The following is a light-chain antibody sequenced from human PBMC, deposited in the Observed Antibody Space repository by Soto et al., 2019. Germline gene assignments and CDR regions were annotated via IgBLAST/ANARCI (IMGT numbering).Light chain of an antibody. V-gene: IGLV2-14*01. CDR2: EVS. J-gene: IGLJ2*01. CDR1: SIDVGGYNF. Sequence: QSALTQPASVSGSPGQSITISCTGTSIDVGGYNFVSWYQQHPGKAPKLMIYEVSNRPSGVSYRFSGSKSGNTASLTISGLQAEDEADYYCSSYTSSVTLVFGGGTQLTVL. CDR3: SSYTSSVTLV.